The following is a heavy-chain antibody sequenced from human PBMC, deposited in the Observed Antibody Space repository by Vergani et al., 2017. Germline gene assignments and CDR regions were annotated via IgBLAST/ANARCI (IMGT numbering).Heavy chain of an antibody. D-gene: IGHD2-15*01. Sequence: QVQLVQSGAEVKKPGSSVKVSCKASGGTFSSYAIRWVRQAPGQGLEWMGGIIPIFGTANYAQKFQGRVTITADESKSTAYMELSSLRSEDTAVYYCARVILGYCSGGSCYSSYYYYGMDVWGQGTTVTVSS. CDR1: GGTFSSYA. J-gene: IGHJ6*02. CDR3: ARVILGYCSGGSCYSSYYYYGMDV. CDR2: IIPIFGTA. V-gene: IGHV1-69*01.